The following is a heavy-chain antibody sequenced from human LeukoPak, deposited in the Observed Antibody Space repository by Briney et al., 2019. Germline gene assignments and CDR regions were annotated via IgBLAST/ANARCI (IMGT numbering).Heavy chain of an antibody. J-gene: IGHJ4*02. CDR2: IGTAGDT. CDR3: ARQRVAVRVVTSTPPLDY. CDR1: GFTFSSYD. V-gene: IGHV3-13*01. Sequence: PGGSLRLSCAASGFTFSSYDMHWVRQATGKGLEWVSAIGTAGDTYYPCCVNGRFTISRENAKNSLYLQINRLRAGDTAVYYCARQRVAVRVVTSTPPLDYWGQGTLVTVPS. D-gene: IGHD3-10*01.